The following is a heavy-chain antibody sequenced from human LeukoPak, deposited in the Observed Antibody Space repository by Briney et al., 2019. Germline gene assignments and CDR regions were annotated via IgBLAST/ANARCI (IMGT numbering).Heavy chain of an antibody. CDR1: GFTFSSYA. CDR2: ISGSGSST. CDR3: AKRTGDYFDY. Sequence: GGSLRLSCAASGFTFSSYAMTWARQAPGKGLEWVSVISGSGSSTYYADSVKCRFTISRDNSKNTLYLQMNSLRAEDTAVYYCAKRTGDYFDYWGQGTLVSVSS. J-gene: IGHJ4*02. V-gene: IGHV3-23*01. D-gene: IGHD3/OR15-3a*01.